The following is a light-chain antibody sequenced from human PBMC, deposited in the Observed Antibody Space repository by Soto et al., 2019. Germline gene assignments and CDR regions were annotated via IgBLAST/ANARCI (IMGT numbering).Light chain of an antibody. CDR3: QQSYSTLGT. V-gene: IGKV1-39*01. J-gene: IGKJ2*01. CDR1: HSINNY. Sequence: IQMTQSPSSLSASVGDRVIITGRSDHSINNYLNWYQQRAVKVPKRLIYAASTLRSGGPSRFSGSGSWRVFTLTINSLQPEDFATDFGQQSYSTLGTFGRGTRVEI. CDR2: AAS.